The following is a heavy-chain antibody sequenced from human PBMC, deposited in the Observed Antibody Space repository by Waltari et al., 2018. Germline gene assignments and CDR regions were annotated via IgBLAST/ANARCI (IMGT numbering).Heavy chain of an antibody. J-gene: IGHJ6*03. CDR3: ATPPYYYYYYMDV. V-gene: IGHV1-69*14. Sequence: QVQLVQSGAEVKKPGSSVKVSCKASGGTFSSYAISWVRQAPGQGLEWMGGSIPIVSTTNYAQKFQSRVTITADKSTSTAYMELSSLRSEDTAVYYCATPPYYYYYYMDVWGKGTTVTVSS. CDR2: SIPIVSTT. CDR1: GGTFSSYA.